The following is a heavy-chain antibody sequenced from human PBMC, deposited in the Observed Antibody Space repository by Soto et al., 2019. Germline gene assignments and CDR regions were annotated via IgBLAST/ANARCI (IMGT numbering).Heavy chain of an antibody. J-gene: IGHJ4*02. Sequence: QVQLVESGGGVVQPGRSLRLSCAASGFTFSSYGMHWVRQAPGKGLEWVVVIWYDASNKYYADSVKGRFTISRYNSKNTLYLEMNSLRAEETAVYYCARDCAGYSSGWYQRGGFDYLGQGTLVTVSS. CDR3: ARDCAGYSSGWYQRGGFDY. V-gene: IGHV3-33*01. D-gene: IGHD6-19*01. CDR2: IWYDASNK. CDR1: GFTFSSYG.